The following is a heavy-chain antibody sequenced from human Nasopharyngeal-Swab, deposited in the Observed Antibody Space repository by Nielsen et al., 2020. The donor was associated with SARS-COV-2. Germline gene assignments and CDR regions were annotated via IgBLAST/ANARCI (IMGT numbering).Heavy chain of an antibody. D-gene: IGHD3-3*01. Sequence: SETLSLTCTVSGGSISSGGYYWSWIRQHPGKGREWIGYIYYSGSTYYNPSLKSRVTISVDTSKNQFSLKLSSVTAADTAVYYCARRFTDTIFGANNYYFDYWSQGTLVTVSS. CDR3: ARRFTDTIFGANNYYFDY. CDR1: GGSISSGGYY. J-gene: IGHJ4*02. V-gene: IGHV4-31*03. CDR2: IYYSGST.